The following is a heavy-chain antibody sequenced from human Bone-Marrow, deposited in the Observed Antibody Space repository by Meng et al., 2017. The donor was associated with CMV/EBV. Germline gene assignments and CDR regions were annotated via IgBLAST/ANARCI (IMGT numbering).Heavy chain of an antibody. V-gene: IGHV3-74*01. Sequence: GASLKISCAASGFTFSSYWMHWVRQAPGKGLVWVSRINSDGSSTSYADSVKGRFTISRDNAKNTLYLQMNSLRAEDTAVYYCARAVVVPATTDYWGQGTLVTVSS. CDR3: ARAVVVPATTDY. J-gene: IGHJ4*02. D-gene: IGHD2-2*01. CDR2: INSDGSST. CDR1: GFTFSSYW.